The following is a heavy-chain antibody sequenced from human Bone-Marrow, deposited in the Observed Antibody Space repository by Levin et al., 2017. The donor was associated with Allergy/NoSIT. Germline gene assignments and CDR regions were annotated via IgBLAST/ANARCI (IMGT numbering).Heavy chain of an antibody. Sequence: PSETLSLTCTVSGGSISSYYWSWIRQPPGKGLEWIGYIYYSGSTNYNPSLKSRVTISVDTSKNQFSLKLSSVTAADTAVYYCARMTTVTTFSKQGWFDPWGQGTLVTVSS. CDR1: GGSISSYY. V-gene: IGHV4-59*01. CDR3: ARMTTVTTFSKQGWFDP. J-gene: IGHJ5*02. D-gene: IGHD4-17*01. CDR2: IYYSGST.